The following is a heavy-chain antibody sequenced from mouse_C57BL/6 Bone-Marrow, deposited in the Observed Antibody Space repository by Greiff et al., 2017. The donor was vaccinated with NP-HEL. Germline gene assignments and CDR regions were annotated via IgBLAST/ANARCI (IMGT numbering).Heavy chain of an antibody. CDR3: ARDLVITFDY. V-gene: IGHV5-4*01. CDR2: ISDGGSYT. Sequence: EVQLVESGGGLVKPGGSLKLSCAASGFTFSSYAMSWVRQTPEKRLEWVATISDGGSYTYYPDNVKGRFTISRDNAKNNLYLQMSHLKSEDTAMYYCARDLVITFDYWGQGTTLTVSS. D-gene: IGHD2-13*01. CDR1: GFTFSSYA. J-gene: IGHJ2*01.